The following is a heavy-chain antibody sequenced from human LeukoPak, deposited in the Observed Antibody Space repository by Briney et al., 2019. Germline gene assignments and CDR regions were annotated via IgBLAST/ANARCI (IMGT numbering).Heavy chain of an antibody. CDR3: ARRRGDFGEGEFDY. J-gene: IGHJ4*02. CDR2: IHSGGST. CDR1: GVSISGFY. Sequence: SETLSLTCSASGVSISGFYWNWIRQPPRKGPEWVGYIHSGGSTASNPSLRGRITFSIDTSKNQVSLRPTSVTATDTAVYYCARRRGDFGEGEFDYWGQGIPVTVST. D-gene: IGHD3-10*01. V-gene: IGHV4-4*08.